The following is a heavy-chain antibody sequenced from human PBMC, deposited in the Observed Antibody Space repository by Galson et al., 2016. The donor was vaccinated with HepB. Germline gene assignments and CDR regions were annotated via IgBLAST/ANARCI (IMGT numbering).Heavy chain of an antibody. CDR1: GFTFSDYY. CDR3: ARDLIAAAGRTFYYYYYYMDV. Sequence: SLRLSCAASGFTFSDYYMTWIRQAPGKGLECISYISSFSSYTNYADSVKGRFTISRDNAKNSLYLQMNSLRAEDTAVYYCARDLIAAAGRTFYYYYYYMDVWGKGTTVTVSS. V-gene: IGHV3-11*06. J-gene: IGHJ6*03. D-gene: IGHD6-13*01. CDR2: ISSFSSYT.